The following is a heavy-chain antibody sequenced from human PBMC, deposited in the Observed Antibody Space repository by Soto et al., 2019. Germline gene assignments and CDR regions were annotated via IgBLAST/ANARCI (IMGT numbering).Heavy chain of an antibody. CDR1: GYTFTSYG. CDR2: ISAYNGNT. V-gene: IGHV1-18*01. J-gene: IGHJ6*02. CDR3: ARVPASWGNYYGMDV. Sequence: GASVKVSCKASGYTFTSYGISWVRQAPGQGLEWMGWISAYNGNTNYAQKLQGRVTMTTDTSTSTAYMELRSLRSDDTAVYYCARVPASWGNYYGMDVWGQGTTVTVSS. D-gene: IGHD3-16*01.